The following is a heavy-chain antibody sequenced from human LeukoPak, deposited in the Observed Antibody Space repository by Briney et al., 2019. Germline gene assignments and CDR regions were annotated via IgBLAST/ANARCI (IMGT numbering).Heavy chain of an antibody. D-gene: IGHD4-17*01. Sequence: SETLSLPCTVSGDSITDYYWSWIRQPPGKGLEWIGYIFYSGGTYYNPSLRSRVTISVDTSSNQFSLKVGSVAAADTAVYYCARARGYGDYFDSWGQGALVTVSS. J-gene: IGHJ4*02. CDR2: IFYSGGT. CDR1: GDSITDYY. CDR3: ARARGYGDYFDS. V-gene: IGHV4-59*01.